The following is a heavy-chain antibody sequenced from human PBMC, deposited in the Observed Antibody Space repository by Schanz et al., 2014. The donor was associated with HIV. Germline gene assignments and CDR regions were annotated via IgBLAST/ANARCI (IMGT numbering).Heavy chain of an antibody. V-gene: IGHV3-30*18. CDR3: AKDRITGTTGVPYYYYGMDV. J-gene: IGHJ6*02. CDR1: GFMFSDHY. CDR2: ISYDGSNK. D-gene: IGHD1-7*01. Sequence: VQLVESGGGLVQPGGSLRLSCAASGFMFSDHYMDWVRQAPGKGLEWVAVISYDGSNKYYADSVKGRFTISRDNSKNTLYLQMNSLRAEDTAVYYCAKDRITGTTGVPYYYYGMDVWGQGTTVTVSS.